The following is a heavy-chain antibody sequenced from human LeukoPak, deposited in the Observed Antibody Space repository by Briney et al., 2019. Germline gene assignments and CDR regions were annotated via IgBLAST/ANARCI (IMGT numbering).Heavy chain of an antibody. D-gene: IGHD3-22*01. CDR1: GFTFSNYG. Sequence: GGSLRLSCAASGFTFSNYGMHWVRQAPGKGLEWVAVIWYDGSNKYYADSVKGRFTISRDNSKNTLYLQMNSLRAEDTAVYYCARGYNQAPYYYDSSGYYYFDYWGQGTLVTVSS. CDR3: ARGYNQAPYYYDSSGYYYFDY. J-gene: IGHJ4*02. V-gene: IGHV3-33*01. CDR2: IWYDGSNK.